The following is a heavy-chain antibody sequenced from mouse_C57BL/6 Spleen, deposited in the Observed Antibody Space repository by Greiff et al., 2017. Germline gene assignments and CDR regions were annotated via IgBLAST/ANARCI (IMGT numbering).Heavy chain of an antibody. CDR1: GYTFTSYW. CDR3: ARGDASWFAN. J-gene: IGHJ3*01. V-gene: IGHV1-69*01. Sequence: VQLQQPGAELVMPGASVKLSCKASGYTFTSYWMHWVKQRPGQGLEWIGEIDPSDSYTNYNQKFKGKSTLTVDKSSSTAYMQLSRLTSEDSAVYYCARGDASWFANWGQGTLVTVSA. D-gene: IGHD6-1*01. CDR2: IDPSDSYT.